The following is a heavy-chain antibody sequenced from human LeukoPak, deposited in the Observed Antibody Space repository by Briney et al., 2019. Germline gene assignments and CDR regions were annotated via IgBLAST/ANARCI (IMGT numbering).Heavy chain of an antibody. CDR1: GFTFSSYE. Sequence: GGSLRLSCAASGFTFSSYEMNWVRQAPGKGLEWVSYISSSGSTIYYADSVKGRFTISRDNAKNSLYLQMNSLRAEDTAVYYCAREGWASSSWYEYYYYYYMDVWGKGTTVTVSS. CDR3: AREGWASSSWYEYYYYYYMDV. D-gene: IGHD6-13*01. CDR2: ISSSGSTI. V-gene: IGHV3-48*03. J-gene: IGHJ6*03.